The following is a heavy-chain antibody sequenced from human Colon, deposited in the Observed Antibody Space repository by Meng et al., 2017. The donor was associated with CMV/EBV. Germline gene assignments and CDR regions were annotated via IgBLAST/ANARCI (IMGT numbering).Heavy chain of an antibody. CDR1: GFALNDYY. CDR3: ARGDRWFYFDH. J-gene: IGHJ4*02. V-gene: IGHV3-11*01. D-gene: IGHD3-10*01. CDR2: ISNSGNTI. Sequence: GESLKISCAASGFALNDYYMAWIRQAQVKGLEWSSYISNSGNTIYYADSVKGRFTISRDGAKNSLYLQLTNMRDEDTATYHCARGDRWFYFDHWGQGTLVTVSS.